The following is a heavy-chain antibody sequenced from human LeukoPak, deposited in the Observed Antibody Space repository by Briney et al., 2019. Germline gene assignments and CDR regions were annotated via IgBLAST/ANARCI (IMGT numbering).Heavy chain of an antibody. CDR2: IYSGGST. Sequence: PGGSLRLSCAASGFTVSSNYMSWVRQAPGKGLERVSVIYSGGSTFYAHSVKGRFTISRDNSKNTLYLQMNSLRAEDTAVYYCAKDRGKWLQLPYYFDYWGQGTLVTVSS. D-gene: IGHD5-24*01. J-gene: IGHJ4*02. CDR3: AKDRGKWLQLPYYFDY. V-gene: IGHV3-66*01. CDR1: GFTVSSNY.